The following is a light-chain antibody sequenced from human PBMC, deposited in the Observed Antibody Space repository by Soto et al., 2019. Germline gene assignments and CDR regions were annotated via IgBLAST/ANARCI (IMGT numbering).Light chain of an antibody. V-gene: IGLV2-8*01. CDR2: EVT. CDR1: SSDVGGYNY. Sequence: QSALTQPPSASGSPGQSVTISCTGTSSDVGGYNYVSWYQQHAGKAPKLVIYEVTKRPSGVPNRFSGSKSANTASLTVSGLQAEDEADYYCSSFAASKHWVFGGGTKLTVL. J-gene: IGLJ3*02. CDR3: SSFAASKHWV.